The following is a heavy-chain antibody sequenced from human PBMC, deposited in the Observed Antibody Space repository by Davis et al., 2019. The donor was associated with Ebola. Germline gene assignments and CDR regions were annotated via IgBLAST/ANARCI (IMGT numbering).Heavy chain of an antibody. J-gene: IGHJ6*04. D-gene: IGHD5-24*01. V-gene: IGHV3-33*01. CDR3: ARDRGPRWLLFYYGMDV. CDR1: GFTFTTYG. CDR2: IWYDGSNK. Sequence: PGGSLRLSCAASGFTFTTYGMHWVRQAPGKGLEWVAVIWYDGSNKYYADSVKGRFTISRDNSKNTLYLQMNSLRAEDTAVYYCARDRGPRWLLFYYGMDVWGNGTTVTVSS.